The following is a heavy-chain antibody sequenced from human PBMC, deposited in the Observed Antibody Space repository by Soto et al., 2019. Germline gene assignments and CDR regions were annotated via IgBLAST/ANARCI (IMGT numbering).Heavy chain of an antibody. D-gene: IGHD3-9*01. CDR1: GLTFNIYA. CDR3: ATVTRYDDFDV. V-gene: IGHV3-23*01. J-gene: IGHJ3*01. CDR2: IGSTGTTT. Sequence: QLLGSGGGLVQPGGSLRLSCEAYGLTFNIYAMTWVRQAPGKGLEWVSNIGSTGTTTYYADSVKGRFAISRDNSKSTQYLQMNSLRAQDTAVYYCATVTRYDDFDVWGQGTMVTVTS.